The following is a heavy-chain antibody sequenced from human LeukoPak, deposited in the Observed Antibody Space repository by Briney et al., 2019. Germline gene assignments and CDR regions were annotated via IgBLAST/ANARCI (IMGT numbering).Heavy chain of an antibody. CDR1: GGSISSYY. V-gene: IGHV4-59*08. CDR2: IYYSGST. D-gene: IGHD3-22*01. CDR3: ARHDSSGPYNAFDF. Sequence: PSETLSLTCTVSGGSISSYYWSWIRQPPGKGLEWIGYIYYSGSTNYNPSLKSRVTISVDTSKNQFSLNLSSVTAADTAVYYCARHDSSGPYNAFDFWGQGTMVTVSS. J-gene: IGHJ3*01.